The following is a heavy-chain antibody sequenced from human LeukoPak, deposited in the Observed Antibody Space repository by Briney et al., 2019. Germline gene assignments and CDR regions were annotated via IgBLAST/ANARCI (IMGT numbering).Heavy chain of an antibody. J-gene: IGHJ3*02. CDR1: GYTFTSYG. D-gene: IGHD3-10*01. CDR2: ISAYNGNT. Sequence: ASVKVSCKASGYTFTSYGISWVRQAPGQGLEWMGWISAYNGNTNYAQKLQGRVTMTTDTSTSTAYMELGSLRSDDTAVYYCARDHSEDYYGSGSYYNGAFDIWGQGTMVTVSS. CDR3: ARDHSEDYYGSGSYYNGAFDI. V-gene: IGHV1-18*01.